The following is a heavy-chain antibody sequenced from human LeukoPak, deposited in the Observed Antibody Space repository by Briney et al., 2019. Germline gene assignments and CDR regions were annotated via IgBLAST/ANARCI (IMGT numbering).Heavy chain of an antibody. Sequence: PGGSLRLSCAASGFTFSSYSMNWVRQAPGKGLEWVSSISSSSSYIYYADSVKGRFTISRDNAKNSLYLQMNSLRAEDTAVYYCASRIAAASPFDPWGQGTLVTVSS. J-gene: IGHJ5*02. CDR2: ISSSSSYI. D-gene: IGHD6-13*01. CDR1: GFTFSSYS. CDR3: ASRIAAASPFDP. V-gene: IGHV3-21*01.